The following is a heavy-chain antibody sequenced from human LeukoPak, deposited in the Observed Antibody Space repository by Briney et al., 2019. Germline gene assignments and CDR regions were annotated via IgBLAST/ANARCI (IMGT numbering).Heavy chain of an antibody. D-gene: IGHD6-19*01. J-gene: IGHJ4*02. CDR1: GYTFTQYA. CDR3: ARGGPNPSGWHLDN. CDR2: IDGDDGRT. Sequence: ASVKVSCKASGYTFTQYALHWVRQAPGQRLQWMGCIDGDDGRTQYSPNFQGRITITRDTFANTAYIEVRRLRSEDTAVYYCARGGPNPSGWHLDNWGQGTLVTVTS. V-gene: IGHV1-3*01.